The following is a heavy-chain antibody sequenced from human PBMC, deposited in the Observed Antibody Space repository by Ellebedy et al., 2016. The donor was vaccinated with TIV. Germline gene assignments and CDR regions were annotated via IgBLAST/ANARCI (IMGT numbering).Heavy chain of an antibody. CDR2: INAGSGYT. J-gene: IGHJ4*02. D-gene: IGHD3-10*01. CDR1: GYTFTTFA. Sequence: AASVKVSCKASGYTFTTFAVHWVRQAPGQVLEWMGLINAGSGYTHYAQKFQGGVTITRDTSASTAYMELSSLTSEDTAVYYCAREGHGSGSYFSFDYWGQGTLVTVSS. CDR3: AREGHGSGSYFSFDY. V-gene: IGHV1-3*01.